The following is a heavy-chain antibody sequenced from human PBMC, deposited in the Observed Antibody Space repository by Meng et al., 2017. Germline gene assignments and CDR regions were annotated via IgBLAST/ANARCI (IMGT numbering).Heavy chain of an antibody. D-gene: IGHD5-18*01. CDR3: ARAPVDTAMVTAEYFQH. CDR2: IIPIFGTT. Sequence: SVKVSCKASGGTFSSYAISWVRQAPGQGLEWMGGIIPIFGTTNYAQKFQGRVTITADESTSTAYMKLSSLRSEDTAVYYCARAPVDTAMVTAEYFQHWGQGTLVTVSS. CDR1: GGTFSSYA. J-gene: IGHJ1*01. V-gene: IGHV1-69*13.